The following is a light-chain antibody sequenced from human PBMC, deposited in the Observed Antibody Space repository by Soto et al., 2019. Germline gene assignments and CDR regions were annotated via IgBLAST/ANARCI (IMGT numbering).Light chain of an antibody. CDR3: SSYTSGNTLV. Sequence: QSVLTQPASVSGSPGQSITISCTGTTNDVGGYKYVSWYQQHPGKAPQLMIYEVSNRPSGVSNRFSGSKSGNTASLTISGLQAEDEADYYCSSYTSGNTLVFGTGTTVTVL. J-gene: IGLJ1*01. V-gene: IGLV2-14*01. CDR2: EVS. CDR1: TNDVGGYKY.